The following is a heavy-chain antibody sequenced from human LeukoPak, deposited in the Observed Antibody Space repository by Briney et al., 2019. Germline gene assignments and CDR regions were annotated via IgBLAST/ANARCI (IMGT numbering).Heavy chain of an antibody. Sequence: PGGSLRLSCAASGFTFSSCGMHWVRQAPGKGLEWVAIIWYDGSNRYYADSVKGRFTISRDNSKNTLYLQMNSLRAEDTAVYYCARDQGYFDYWGQGTLVTVSS. CDR2: IWYDGSNR. V-gene: IGHV3-33*01. CDR1: GFTFSSCG. CDR3: ARDQGYFDY. J-gene: IGHJ4*02.